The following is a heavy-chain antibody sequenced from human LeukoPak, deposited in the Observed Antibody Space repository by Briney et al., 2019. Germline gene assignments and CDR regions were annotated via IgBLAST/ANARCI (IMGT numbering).Heavy chain of an antibody. V-gene: IGHV3-23*01. CDR2: IESDTTT. J-gene: IGHJ4*02. D-gene: IGHD1-26*01. Sequence: GGSLTLFCQPSGFDFSSEALTCVRQAPGEGLEWVSTIESDTTTNYADSVKGRFFISRDNSKNTLYLQMTSLRAENTAVYYCAKEGSGSSPRSDYWGQGTLVTVSS. CDR1: GFDFSSEA. CDR3: AKEGSGSSPRSDY.